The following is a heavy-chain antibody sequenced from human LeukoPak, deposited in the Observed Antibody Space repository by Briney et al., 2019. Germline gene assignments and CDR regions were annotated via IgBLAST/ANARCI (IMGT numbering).Heavy chain of an antibody. CDR1: GYTFTGYY. D-gene: IGHD5-18*01. CDR3: ARDRDTAMVDDAFDI. CDR2: INPNSGGT. Sequence: ASVKVSCKASGYTFTGYYMHWVRQAPGQGLEWMGRINPNSGGTNYAQKFQGRVTMTRDTSISTAYMELSRLRSDDTAVYYYARDRDTAMVDDAFDIWGQGTMVTVSS. V-gene: IGHV1-2*06. J-gene: IGHJ3*02.